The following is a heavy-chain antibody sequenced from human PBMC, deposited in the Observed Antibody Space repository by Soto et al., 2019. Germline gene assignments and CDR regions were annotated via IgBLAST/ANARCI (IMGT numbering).Heavy chain of an antibody. V-gene: IGHV5-10-1*01. CDR1: GYTFTGYY. D-gene: IGHD3-10*01. Sequence: ASVKVSCKASGYTFTGYYMHWVRQMPGKGLEWMGRIDPSDSYTNYSPSFQGHVTISADKSISTAYLQWSSLKASDTAMYYCARHGRLYGSGRYWGQGTLVTVSS. CDR3: ARHGRLYGSGRY. J-gene: IGHJ4*02. CDR2: IDPSDSYT.